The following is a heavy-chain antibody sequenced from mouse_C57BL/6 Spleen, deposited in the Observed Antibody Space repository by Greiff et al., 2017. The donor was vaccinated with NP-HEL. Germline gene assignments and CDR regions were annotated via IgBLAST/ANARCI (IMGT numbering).Heavy chain of an antibody. CDR2: IDPSDSYT. CDR1: GYTFTSYW. Sequence: QVQLQQPGAELVKPGASVKLSCKASGYTFTSYWMQWVKQRPGQGLEWIGEIDPSDSYTNYNQKFKGKATLTVDTSSSTAYMQLSSLTSEDSAVYYCAGGGYDEAYWGQGTLVTVSA. CDR3: AGGGYDEAY. D-gene: IGHD2-2*01. V-gene: IGHV1-50*01. J-gene: IGHJ3*01.